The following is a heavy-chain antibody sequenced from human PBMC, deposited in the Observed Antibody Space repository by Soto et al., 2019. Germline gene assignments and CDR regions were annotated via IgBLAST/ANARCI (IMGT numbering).Heavy chain of an antibody. CDR3: ARDRVVVAAFDY. J-gene: IGHJ4*02. Sequence: QVQLVESGGGVVQPGRSLRLSCAASGFTFSSYGMHWVRQAPGKGLEWVAVIWYDGSNKYYADSVKSRFTISRDNSKNTLYLQMNSLRAEDTAVYYCARDRVVVAAFDYWGQGTLVTVSS. D-gene: IGHD2-15*01. CDR2: IWYDGSNK. CDR1: GFTFSSYG. V-gene: IGHV3-33*01.